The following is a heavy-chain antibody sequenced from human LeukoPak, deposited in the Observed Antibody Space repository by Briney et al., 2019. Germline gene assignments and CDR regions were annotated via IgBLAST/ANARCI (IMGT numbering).Heavy chain of an antibody. V-gene: IGHV1-18*01. Sequence: ASVKVSCKASGYTFTSYGISWVRQAPGQGLEWMGWISAYNGNTNYAQKLQGRVTITADKSTSTAYMELSSLRSEDTAVYYCARGRYYDILASDYWGQGTLVTVSS. CDR1: GYTFTSYG. CDR2: ISAYNGNT. CDR3: ARGRYYDILASDY. J-gene: IGHJ4*02. D-gene: IGHD3-9*01.